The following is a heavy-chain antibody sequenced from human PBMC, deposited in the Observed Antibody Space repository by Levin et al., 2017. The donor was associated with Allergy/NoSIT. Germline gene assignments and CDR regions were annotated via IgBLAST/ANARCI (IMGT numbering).Heavy chain of an antibody. CDR2: INHSGST. J-gene: IGHJ5*02. CDR1: GGSFSGYY. V-gene: IGHV4-34*01. Sequence: PSQTLSLPCAVYGGSFSGYYWSWIRQPPGKGLEWIGEINHSGSTNYNPSLKSRVTISVDTSKNQFSLKLSSVTAADTAVYYCARGGSIAAAGTGPGQNWFDPWGQGTLVTVSS. CDR3: ARGGSIAAAGTGPGQNWFDP. D-gene: IGHD6-13*01.